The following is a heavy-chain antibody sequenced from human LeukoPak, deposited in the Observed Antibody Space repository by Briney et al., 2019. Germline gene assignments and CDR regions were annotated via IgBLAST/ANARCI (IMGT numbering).Heavy chain of an antibody. D-gene: IGHD3-10*01. J-gene: IGHJ3*02. CDR3: ARVVWFGAFDI. CDR2: IYYSGST. V-gene: IGHV4-59*01. Sequence: SETLSLTCTVSGGSISSYYWSWIRQPPGKGLEWIGYIYYSGSTNYNPSLKSRVTISVDTSKNQFSLKLSSVTAADTAVYYCARVVWFGAFDIWGQGTMVTVSS. CDR1: GGSISSYY.